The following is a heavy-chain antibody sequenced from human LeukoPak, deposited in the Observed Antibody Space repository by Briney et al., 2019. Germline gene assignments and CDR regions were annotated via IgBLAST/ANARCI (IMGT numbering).Heavy chain of an antibody. J-gene: IGHJ3*02. Sequence: PGGSLRLSCAASGFTFSSYGMHWVRQAPGKGLEWVAFIRYDGSNKYYADSVKGRFTISRDNSKNTLYLQMNSLRAEDTAVYYCAKELHSGSYPGDAFDIWGQGTMVTVSS. CDR1: GFTFSSYG. CDR2: IRYDGSNK. D-gene: IGHD1-26*01. CDR3: AKELHSGSYPGDAFDI. V-gene: IGHV3-30*02.